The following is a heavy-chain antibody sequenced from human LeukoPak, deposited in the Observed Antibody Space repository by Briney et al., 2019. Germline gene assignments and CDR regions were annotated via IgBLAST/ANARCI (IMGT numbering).Heavy chain of an antibody. CDR1: GYSFTSYD. D-gene: IGHD3-22*01. CDR2: MNPNSDDT. CDR3: ARLVYYYDSSGYYVSAFDI. J-gene: IGHJ3*02. V-gene: IGHV1-8*01. Sequence: ASVKVSCKASGYSFTSYDINWVRQATGQGFEWMGWMNPNSDDTGYAQKFQGRVTMTRNTSISTAYMELSSLRSEDTAVYYCARLVYYYDSSGYYVSAFDIWGQGTMVTVSS.